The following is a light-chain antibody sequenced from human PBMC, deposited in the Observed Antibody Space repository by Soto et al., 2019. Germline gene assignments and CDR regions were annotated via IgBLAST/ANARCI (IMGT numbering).Light chain of an antibody. V-gene: IGKV1-5*03. CDR1: QSISRQ. J-gene: IGKJ1*01. CDR2: QAS. Sequence: DIHMTQSPSTLSASVGDRVSITCRASQSISRQLAWYQQKPGKAPNLLIYQASNLETGVPSRFTGSGSGTEFTLTISSLQPDDLAPYYCLQYQSYWTFGQGTKVEVK. CDR3: LQYQSYWT.